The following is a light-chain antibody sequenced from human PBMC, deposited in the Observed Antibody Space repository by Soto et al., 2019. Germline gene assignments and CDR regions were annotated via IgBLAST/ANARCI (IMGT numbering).Light chain of an antibody. CDR1: QSISSY. Sequence: DIQMTQSPSFLSASVGDRVTITCRASQSISSYLNWYQQKPGKAPNLLIYAASSLQSGVPSKFSGSGSGTDFTLTISSLQPEDFATYYCQQSYSSPFTFGPGTKVDI. J-gene: IGKJ3*01. CDR2: AAS. V-gene: IGKV1-39*01. CDR3: QQSYSSPFT.